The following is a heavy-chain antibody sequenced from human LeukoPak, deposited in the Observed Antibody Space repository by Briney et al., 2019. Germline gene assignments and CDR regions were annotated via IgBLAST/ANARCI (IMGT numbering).Heavy chain of an antibody. D-gene: IGHD6-13*01. CDR2: ISGSGGST. V-gene: IGHV3-23*01. CDR1: GFTFSSYA. CDR3: AKESSSWYLTAPKDY. J-gene: IGHJ4*02. Sequence: PGGSLRLSCAASGFTFSSYAMSWVRQAPGKGLEWVSAISGSGGSTYYADSVKGRFTISRDNSKNTLYLQMSNLRAEDTAVYYCAKESSSWYLTAPKDYWGQGTLVTVSS.